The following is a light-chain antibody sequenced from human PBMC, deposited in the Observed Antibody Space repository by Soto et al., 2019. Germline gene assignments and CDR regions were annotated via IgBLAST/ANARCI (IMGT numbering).Light chain of an antibody. V-gene: IGKV3-11*01. CDR2: DAS. J-gene: IGKJ5*01. Sequence: EIVLTQSPPTLSLSPGSRSTLSCRASQSVSSYFALYQQKPRQAPRLRIYDASNRATGIPARFSGSGSGTDFTLTIRSLETEDFAVYYCQQRSNWPPITFGQGTRLEIK. CDR3: QQRSNWPPIT. CDR1: QSVSSY.